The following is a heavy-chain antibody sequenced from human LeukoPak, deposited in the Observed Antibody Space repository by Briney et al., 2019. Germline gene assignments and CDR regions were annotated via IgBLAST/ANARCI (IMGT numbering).Heavy chain of an antibody. D-gene: IGHD3-16*01. J-gene: IGHJ2*01. Sequence: TGGSPRLSCAASGFTFSRHGMHWVRQAPGKGLEWVAVIGDTGRAKYYADSVEGRFTASRDNSKNTLYLEMNSLRYDDTALYYCAREAAWGNWYFDPWGRGTLVTVSS. CDR1: GFTFSRHG. CDR2: IGDTGRAK. CDR3: AREAAWGNWYFDP. V-gene: IGHV3-30*03.